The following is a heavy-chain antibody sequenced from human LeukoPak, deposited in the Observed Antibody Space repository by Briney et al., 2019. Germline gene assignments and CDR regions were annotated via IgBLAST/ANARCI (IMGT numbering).Heavy chain of an antibody. V-gene: IGHV3-30*02. CDR1: GFTFSSYG. CDR2: IRYDGSNK. Sequence: QPGGSLRLSCAASGFTFSSYGMHWVRQAPGKGLEWVAFIRYDGSNKYYADSVKGRFTISRDNSKNTLYLQMNSLRAEDTAVYYCARDHVYGSGSPTFDYWGQGTLVTVSS. D-gene: IGHD3-10*01. CDR3: ARDHVYGSGSPTFDY. J-gene: IGHJ4*02.